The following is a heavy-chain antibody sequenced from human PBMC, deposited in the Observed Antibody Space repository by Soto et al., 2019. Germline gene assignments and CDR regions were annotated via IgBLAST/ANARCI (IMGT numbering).Heavy chain of an antibody. J-gene: IGHJ5*02. D-gene: IGHD3-16*02. CDR2: MNRNSGDT. CDR3: AVTYFDYTWGHYRYS. Sequence: ASVKASCKTSGYTFTTYDIHWVRQASGQGLEWMGSMNRNSGDTAYAQKLQDRVTMTRDTSISTAHMELSSLRSEDTATYYCAVTYFDYTWGHYRYSWGQGTPVTVSS. V-gene: IGHV1-8*02. CDR1: GYTFTTYD.